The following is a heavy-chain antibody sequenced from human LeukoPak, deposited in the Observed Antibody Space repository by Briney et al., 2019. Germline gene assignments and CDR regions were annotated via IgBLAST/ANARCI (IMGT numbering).Heavy chain of an antibody. J-gene: IGHJ6*02. CDR1: GYSFTSYW. D-gene: IGHD3/OR15-3a*01. V-gene: IGHV5-10-1*01. CDR2: LDPSDSYT. CDR3: ARHGSVGLTSNGMDV. Sequence: GESLKISCKDSGYSFTSYWITWVRQMPGKGLEWMGSLDPSDSYTNYSPSFQGHVTISADTSISTAYLQWSSLKASDTAIYYCARHGSVGLTSNGMDVWGQGTTVTVSS.